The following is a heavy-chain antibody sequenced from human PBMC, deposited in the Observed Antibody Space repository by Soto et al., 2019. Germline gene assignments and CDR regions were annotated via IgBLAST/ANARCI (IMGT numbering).Heavy chain of an antibody. CDR2: IGTAGDT. J-gene: IGHJ4*01. D-gene: IGHD3-10*01. Sequence: GGMRITCAASGCNFSSYDLHWVRQAKGKGLEWVSAIGTAGDTYYPGSVKGRFTISRENAKNSLYLQMYSLRAEDTAVYYCATGSFRGDHSPVLDYRSQGTLDTVSA. V-gene: IGHV3-13*01. CDR3: ATGSFRGDHSPVLDY. CDR1: GCNFSSYD.